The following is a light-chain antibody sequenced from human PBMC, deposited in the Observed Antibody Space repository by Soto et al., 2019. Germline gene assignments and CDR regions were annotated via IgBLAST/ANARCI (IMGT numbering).Light chain of an antibody. CDR3: QQYGSLPYT. CDR2: DAS. Sequence: EIVLMQSPSTLSLSPGERATLSCRASQSVSSTFLSWYQQKPGQAPRLLLFDASSRATGIPDRFSGSGSGTDFTLTISRLEPEDFEVYFCQQYGSLPYTFGQGTKLEI. CDR1: QSVSSTF. V-gene: IGKV3-20*01. J-gene: IGKJ2*01.